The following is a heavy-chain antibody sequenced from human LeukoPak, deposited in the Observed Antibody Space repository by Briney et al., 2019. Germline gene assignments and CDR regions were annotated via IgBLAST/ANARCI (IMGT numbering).Heavy chain of an antibody. CDR3: ATYRQVLLPFES. D-gene: IGHD2-8*02. CDR1: GFTFSSYG. Sequence: GGSLRLSCAASGFTFSSYGMHWVRQAPGKGLEWVAFIRYDGINKYYADSVRGRFTISRDNSKSTLSLQMNSLRAEDTAIYYCATYRQVLLPFESWGQGTLVTVSS. CDR2: IRYDGINK. J-gene: IGHJ4*02. V-gene: IGHV3-30*02.